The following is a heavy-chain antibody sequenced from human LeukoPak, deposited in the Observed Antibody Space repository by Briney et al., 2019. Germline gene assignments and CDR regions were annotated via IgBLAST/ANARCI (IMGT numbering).Heavy chain of an antibody. V-gene: IGHV1-69*13. Sequence: SVPVSCKASGCTFSSYAISWVRQAPAQGLEWMGGIIPIFGTSNYAQKFQGRVTITADETTSTDFMELSSLRSEDTAEYYCARDRYCSSTSCYLDWFDPWGQGTLVTVSS. CDR1: GCTFSSYA. CDR2: IIPIFGTS. J-gene: IGHJ5*02. CDR3: ARDRYCSSTSCYLDWFDP. D-gene: IGHD2-2*01.